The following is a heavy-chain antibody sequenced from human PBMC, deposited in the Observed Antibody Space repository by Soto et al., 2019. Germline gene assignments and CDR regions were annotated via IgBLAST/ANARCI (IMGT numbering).Heavy chain of an antibody. Sequence: SQTLYLTCAISGDSVSSNSPAWNWIRQSPSRGLEWLGRTYYRSKWYNDYAVSVKSRITINPDTSKNQFSLQLNSVTPEDTAVYYCAREYGYCSGGSCFNDYYYYYYMDVWGKRTTVTVSS. V-gene: IGHV6-1*01. D-gene: IGHD2-15*01. CDR3: AREYGYCSGGSCFNDYYYYYYMDV. J-gene: IGHJ6*03. CDR1: GDSVSSNSPA. CDR2: TYYRSKWYN.